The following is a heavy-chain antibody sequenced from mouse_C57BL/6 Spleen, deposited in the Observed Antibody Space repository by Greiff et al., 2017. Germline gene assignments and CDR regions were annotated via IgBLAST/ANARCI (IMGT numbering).Heavy chain of an antibody. J-gene: IGHJ1*03. D-gene: IGHD1-1*01. CDR3: ARGGSSYWYFDV. V-gene: IGHV1-59*01. Sequence: QVQLQQPGAELVRPGTSVKLSCKASGYTFTSYWMHWVKQRPGQGLAWIGVIDPSDSYTNYNQKFKGKATLTVDTSSSTAYMQLSSLTSEDSAVXYCARGGSSYWYFDVWGTGTTVTVSS. CDR1: GYTFTSYW. CDR2: IDPSDSYT.